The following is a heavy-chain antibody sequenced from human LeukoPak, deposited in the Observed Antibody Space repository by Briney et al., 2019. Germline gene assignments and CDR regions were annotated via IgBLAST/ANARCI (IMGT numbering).Heavy chain of an antibody. CDR2: IYTSGST. Sequence: PSETLSLTCTVSGGSISSYYWSWIRRPAGKGLEWIGRIYTSGSTNYNPSLKSRVTISVDTSKNQFSLKLNSVTAADTAVFYCARDSDYGDFFVYWGQGTLVTVSS. D-gene: IGHD4-17*01. CDR1: GGSISSYY. V-gene: IGHV4-4*07. J-gene: IGHJ4*02. CDR3: ARDSDYGDFFVY.